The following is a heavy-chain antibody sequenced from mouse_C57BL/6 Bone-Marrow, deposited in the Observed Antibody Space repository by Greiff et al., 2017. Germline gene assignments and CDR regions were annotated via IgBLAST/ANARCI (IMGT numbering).Heavy chain of an antibody. D-gene: IGHD1-1*01. Sequence: EVQLVESGGGLVKPGGSLKLSCAASGFTFSSYAMSWVRQTPEKRLEWVATISDGGSYTYYPDDLKGRFTISRDNAKNNLYLQLSHLKSEDTAMYYCARAAVVPFDYWGQGTTLTVSS. CDR2: ISDGGSYT. CDR1: GFTFSSYA. V-gene: IGHV5-4*01. J-gene: IGHJ2*01. CDR3: ARAAVVPFDY.